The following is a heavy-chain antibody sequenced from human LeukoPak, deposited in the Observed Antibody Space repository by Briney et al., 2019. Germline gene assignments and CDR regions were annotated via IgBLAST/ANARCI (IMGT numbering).Heavy chain of an antibody. Sequence: GGSLRLSCAASGFTFSSYAMSWVRQAPGKGLEWVSAISSNGDTTYYADSVEGRFTISRDNSKNTLYLQMNSLRAEDTAVYYCATLRIAVAGSYWGQGTLVTVSS. D-gene: IGHD6-19*01. V-gene: IGHV3-23*01. J-gene: IGHJ4*02. CDR3: ATLRIAVAGSY. CDR1: GFTFSSYA. CDR2: ISSNGDTT.